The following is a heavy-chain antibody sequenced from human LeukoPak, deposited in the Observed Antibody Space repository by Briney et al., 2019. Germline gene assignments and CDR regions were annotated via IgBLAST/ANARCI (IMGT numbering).Heavy chain of an antibody. J-gene: IGHJ6*03. D-gene: IGHD3-22*01. CDR3: ARDPLSGYYSYYYYYMDV. Sequence: EASVKVSCKASGYTFTSYGISWVRQAPGQGLEWMGWISAYNGNTNYAQKLQSRGTMTTDTSTSPAYMELRSLRSDHTAVYYCARDPLSGYYSYYYYYMDVWGKGTTVTVSS. CDR2: ISAYNGNT. V-gene: IGHV1-18*01. CDR1: GYTFTSYG.